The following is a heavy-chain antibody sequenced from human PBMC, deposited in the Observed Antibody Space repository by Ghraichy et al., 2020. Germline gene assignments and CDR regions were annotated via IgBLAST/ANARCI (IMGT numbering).Heavy chain of an antibody. Sequence: GGSLRLSCAASGFTFSSYAMSWVRQAPGKGLEWVSAISGSGGSTYYADSVKGRFTISRDNSKNTLYLRMNSLRAEDTAVYYCAKEYYGDYYYGMDVWGQGTTVTVSS. D-gene: IGHD4-17*01. CDR2: ISGSGGST. CDR3: AKEYYGDYYYGMDV. CDR1: GFTFSSYA. V-gene: IGHV3-23*01. J-gene: IGHJ6*02.